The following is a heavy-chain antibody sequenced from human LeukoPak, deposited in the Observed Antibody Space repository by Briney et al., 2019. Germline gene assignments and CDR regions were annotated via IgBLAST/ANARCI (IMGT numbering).Heavy chain of an antibody. J-gene: IGHJ3*02. Sequence: GGSLRLSCAASGFAFSNYVITWVRQAPGKGLEWVSSISVGGGSGSTKYADSVRGRFTISRDNSKNTLYLQMNSLSVDDTAIYYCAKARGTHYGDYALDIWGRGTLVTVSS. CDR3: AKARGTHYGDYALDI. CDR2: ISVGGGSGST. V-gene: IGHV3-23*01. CDR1: GFAFSNYV. D-gene: IGHD1-26*01.